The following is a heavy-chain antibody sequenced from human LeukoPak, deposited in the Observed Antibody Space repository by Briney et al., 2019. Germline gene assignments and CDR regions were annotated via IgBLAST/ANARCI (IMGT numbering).Heavy chain of an antibody. Sequence: SETLSLTCAVSGGSISSSNWWSWVRQPPGKGLEWIGEIYHSGSTNYNPSLKSRVTISVDKSKNQFSLKLSSVTAADTAVYYCARASYSSSLYYMDVWGKGTTVTVSS. CDR2: IYHSGST. J-gene: IGHJ6*03. D-gene: IGHD6-6*01. CDR3: ARASYSSSLYYMDV. V-gene: IGHV4-4*02. CDR1: GGSISSSNW.